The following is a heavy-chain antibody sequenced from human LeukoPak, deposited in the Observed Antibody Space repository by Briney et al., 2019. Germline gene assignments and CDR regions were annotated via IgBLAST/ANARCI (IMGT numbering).Heavy chain of an antibody. Sequence: GGSLRLSCTVSGFTVSSNSMSWVRQAPGKGLEWVSFIYSDNTHYSDSVKGRFTISRDNSKNTLYLQMNSLRAEDTAVYYCARRAGAYSHPYDYWGEGTLVTISS. CDR2: IYSDNT. D-gene: IGHD4/OR15-4a*01. V-gene: IGHV3-53*01. CDR1: GFTVSSNS. J-gene: IGHJ4*02. CDR3: ARRAGAYSHPYDY.